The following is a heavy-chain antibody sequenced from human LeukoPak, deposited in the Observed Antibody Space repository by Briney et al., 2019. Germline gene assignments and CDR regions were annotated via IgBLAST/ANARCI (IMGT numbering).Heavy chain of an antibody. CDR3: FFKQKTAYEILDY. CDR2: IYYSGST. V-gene: IGHV4-59*08. D-gene: IGHD2-15*01. J-gene: IGHJ4*02. Sequence: KPSETLSVTCTVSGGSISSYYCSSIRQPPVNGLELNGYIYYSGSTNYSPSLKSRVTISVDTSKNQFSLKLSSVTAADTAVYFFFFKQKTAYEILDYWGQGTLVTVSS. CDR1: GGSISSYY.